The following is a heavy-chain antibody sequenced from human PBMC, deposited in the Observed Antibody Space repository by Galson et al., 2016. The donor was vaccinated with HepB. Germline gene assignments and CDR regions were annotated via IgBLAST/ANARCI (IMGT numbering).Heavy chain of an antibody. Sequence: SLRLSCAASGFTFSSYDMYWVRQATGKGLEWVSAIGTAGDTYYPGSVKGRSTIPRENAKNSVYLQMNSLRAGDTAVYYCARAGAVTDYYGMDVWGQGTTVTVSS. J-gene: IGHJ6*02. CDR2: IGTAGDT. CDR1: GFTFSSYD. CDR3: ARAGAVTDYYGMDV. D-gene: IGHD4-23*01. V-gene: IGHV3-13*01.